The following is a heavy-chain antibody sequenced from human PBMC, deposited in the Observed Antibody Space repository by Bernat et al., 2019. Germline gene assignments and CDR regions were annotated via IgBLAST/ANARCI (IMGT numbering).Heavy chain of an antibody. Sequence: QLQLQESGPGLVKPSETLSLTCNVSGGSIRRSSDYWAWIRQPPGKGPEWIGTKYYTGPTYYSPSLKSRITISVDTSENQFSLKLNSVTAADTAVYYCAILGPVREDAFNIWGQGAMVTVSS. CDR2: KYYTGPT. J-gene: IGHJ3*02. CDR1: GGSIRRSSDY. D-gene: IGHD7-27*01. CDR3: AILGPVREDAFNI. V-gene: IGHV4-39*01.